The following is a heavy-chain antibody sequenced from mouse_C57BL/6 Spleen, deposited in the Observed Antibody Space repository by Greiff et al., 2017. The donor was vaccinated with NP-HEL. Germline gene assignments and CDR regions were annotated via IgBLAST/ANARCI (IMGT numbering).Heavy chain of an antibody. CDR1: GYTFTDYY. V-gene: IGHV1-26*01. CDR2: INPNNGGT. Sequence: EVQLQQSGPELVKPGASVKISCKASGYTFTDYYMNWVKQSHGKSLEWIGDINPNNGGTSYNQKFKGKATLTVDKSSSTAYMELRSLTSEDSAVYYCAATRGDYWGQGTTLTVSS. J-gene: IGHJ2*01. CDR3: AATRGDY.